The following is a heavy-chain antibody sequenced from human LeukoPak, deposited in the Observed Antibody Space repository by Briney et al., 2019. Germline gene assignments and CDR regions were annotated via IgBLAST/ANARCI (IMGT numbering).Heavy chain of an antibody. CDR3: ARRLGYCSSTSCYQFDY. Sequence: SETLSLTCAVYGGSFSGYYWSWIRQPPGKGLEWLGEINHSGSTNYNPSLKSRVTISVDTSRNQFSLKLSSVTAADTAVYYCARRLGYCSSTSCYQFDYWGQGTLVTVSS. CDR2: INHSGST. J-gene: IGHJ4*02. V-gene: IGHV4-34*01. D-gene: IGHD2-2*01. CDR1: GGSFSGYY.